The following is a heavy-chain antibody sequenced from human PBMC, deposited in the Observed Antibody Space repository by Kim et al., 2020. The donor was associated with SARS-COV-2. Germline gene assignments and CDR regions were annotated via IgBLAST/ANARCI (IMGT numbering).Heavy chain of an antibody. D-gene: IGHD3-10*01. J-gene: IGHJ6*02. CDR3: AKEPYCSGKPGYGMDV. Sequence: SVKGRFTISRDNSKNSLYRQMNSLRAEATAVYYCAKEPYCSGKPGYGMDVWGQGTTVTVPS. V-gene: IGHV3-23*02.